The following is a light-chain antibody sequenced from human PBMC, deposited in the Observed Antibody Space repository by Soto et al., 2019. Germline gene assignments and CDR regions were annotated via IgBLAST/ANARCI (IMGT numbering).Light chain of an antibody. CDR3: QSYDSSLSAWV. J-gene: IGLJ2*01. Sequence: QAVVTQPPSVSGAPGQRVTMSCTGSSSNIGAGYDVHWFQQLPGTAPRLLLYGNINRLAGVPARFSGSKSGTSASLAITGLQAEDEADYYCQSYDSSLSAWVFGGGTKLTVL. CDR1: SSNIGAGYD. CDR2: GNI. V-gene: IGLV1-40*01.